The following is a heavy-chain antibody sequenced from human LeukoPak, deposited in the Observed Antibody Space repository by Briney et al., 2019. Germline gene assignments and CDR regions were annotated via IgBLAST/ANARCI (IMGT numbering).Heavy chain of an antibody. CDR3: ARSEGGSIDF. CDR2: MYYSVST. J-gene: IGHJ4*02. Sequence: SQTLSLTCAVSGASVVSDGYYWTWVRQHPGKGLEWIGHMYYSVSTDYNPSLKSRLTISEDTAKNQFSLKLSSVTAADTAVYYCARSEGGSIDFWGQGTLVIVSS. V-gene: IGHV4-31*11. D-gene: IGHD3-16*01. CDR1: GASVVSDGYY.